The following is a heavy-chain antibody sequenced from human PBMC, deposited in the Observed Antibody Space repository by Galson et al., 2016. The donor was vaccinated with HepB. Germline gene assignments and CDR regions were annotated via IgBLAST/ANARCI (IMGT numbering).Heavy chain of an antibody. D-gene: IGHD6-19*01. V-gene: IGHV3-7*01. CDR1: GFRFSAYW. J-gene: IGHJ3*01. CDR3: WSGYNSGV. Sequence: SLRLSCAASGFRFSAYWMAWVRQAPGKGLEYVANVNEDGSGTQYMDPAKGRFTISRDNAKNSVGLQMNSLRAEDTALYYCWSGYNSGVWGQGTRVTVSS. CDR2: VNEDGSGT.